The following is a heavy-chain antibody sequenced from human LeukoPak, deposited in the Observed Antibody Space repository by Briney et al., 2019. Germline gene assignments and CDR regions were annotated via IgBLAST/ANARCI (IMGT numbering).Heavy chain of an antibody. CDR2: IIPIFGTA. J-gene: IGHJ2*01. CDR3: ARGPNEDSSGYHYSSWYFDL. CDR1: GGTFSSYA. V-gene: IGHV1-69*13. D-gene: IGHD3-22*01. Sequence: SVKVSCKASGGTFSSYAISWVRQAPGQGLEWMGGIIPIFGTANYAQKFQGRVTITADESTSTAYMELSSLRSEDTAVYYCARGPNEDSSGYHYSSWYFDLWGRGTLVTVSS.